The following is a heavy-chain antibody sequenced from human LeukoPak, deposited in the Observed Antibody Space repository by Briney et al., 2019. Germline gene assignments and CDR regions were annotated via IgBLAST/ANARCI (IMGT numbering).Heavy chain of an antibody. V-gene: IGHV4-59*01. D-gene: IGHD6-6*01. Sequence: SETLSLTCTVSGGSISNYYWNWIRQPPGKGLEWIGYIYYSGTTNYNPSLKSRVSMSVDTSKNQFSLKLSSVTAADTAVYYCARGLQNRSSGIRFDVFQIWGQGTMVTVSS. CDR1: GGSISNYY. CDR3: ARGLQNRSSGIRFDVFQI. CDR2: IYYSGTT. J-gene: IGHJ3*02.